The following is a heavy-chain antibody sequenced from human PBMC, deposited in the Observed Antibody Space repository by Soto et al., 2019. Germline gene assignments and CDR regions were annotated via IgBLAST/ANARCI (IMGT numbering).Heavy chain of an antibody. CDR2: INAGNGNT. J-gene: IGHJ6*02. CDR1: GYTFTSYA. Sequence: QVQLVQSGAEVKKPGASVKVSCKASGYTFTSYAMHWVRQAPGQRLEWMGWINAGNGNTKYSQKFQGRVTITRDTSASTAYMELSSLRSEDTAVYYCARDHSGYYGMDVWGQGTTVTVSS. D-gene: IGHD3-10*01. V-gene: IGHV1-3*01. CDR3: ARDHSGYYGMDV.